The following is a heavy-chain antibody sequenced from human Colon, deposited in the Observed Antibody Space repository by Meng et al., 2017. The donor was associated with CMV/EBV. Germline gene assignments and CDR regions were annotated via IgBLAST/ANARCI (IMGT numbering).Heavy chain of an antibody. D-gene: IGHD6-13*01. V-gene: IGHV1-69*02. CDR1: EGTFGSFT. Sequence: SVKVSCKASEGTFGSFTINWVRQAPGQGLEWMGRIIPILGVSIYAQKFQGRVTITADKSTSTAYMELSSLRSEDTAVYYCARGLSSSSYGMDVWGQGTTVTVSS. J-gene: IGHJ6*02. CDR2: IIPILGVS. CDR3: ARGLSSSSYGMDV.